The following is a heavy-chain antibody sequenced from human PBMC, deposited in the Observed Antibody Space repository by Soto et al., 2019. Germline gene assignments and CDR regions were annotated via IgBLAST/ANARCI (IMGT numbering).Heavy chain of an antibody. J-gene: IGHJ5*02. D-gene: IGHD5-12*01. V-gene: IGHV1-18*01. Sequence: QVHLVQSGVEVKTPGASVKVSCQASGYTFFTYDISWVRQAPGQGLEWMGWISTYSGDTKYAQKFQGRVTMTTDTSTATAYLEQRSLRSDDTAVYYCARRHGPTTSENWFDPWGQGTLVTVSS. CDR1: GYTFFTYD. CDR2: ISTYSGDT. CDR3: ARRHGPTTSENWFDP.